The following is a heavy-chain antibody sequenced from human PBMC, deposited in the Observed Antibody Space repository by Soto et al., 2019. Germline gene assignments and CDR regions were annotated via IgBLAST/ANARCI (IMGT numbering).Heavy chain of an antibody. CDR2: IYYSGST. V-gene: IGHV4-39*01. D-gene: IGHD3-3*01. CDR1: GGSISSSSYY. Sequence: PSETLSLTCTVYGGSISSSSYYWGWIRQPPGKGLEWIGSIYYSGSTYYNPSLKSRVTISVDTSKNQFSLKLSSVTAAATAVYYWAIQFYDFWSGYYFPPPGWFDPWGQGTLVTVSS. J-gene: IGHJ5*02. CDR3: AIQFYDFWSGYYFPPPGWFDP.